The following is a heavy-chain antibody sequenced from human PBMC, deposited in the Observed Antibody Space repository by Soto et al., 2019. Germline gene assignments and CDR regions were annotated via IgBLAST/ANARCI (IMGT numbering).Heavy chain of an antibody. J-gene: IGHJ6*02. V-gene: IGHV5-51*01. Sequence: PGESLKISCKGSGYSFTSYWIGWVRQMPGKGLEWMGIIYPGDSDTRYSPSFQGQVTISADKSISTAYLQWSSLKASDTAMYYCASSGNSTNYYYGMDVWGQGTKVTVSS. CDR2: IYPGDSDT. D-gene: IGHD2-21*02. CDR1: GYSFTSYW. CDR3: ASSGNSTNYYYGMDV.